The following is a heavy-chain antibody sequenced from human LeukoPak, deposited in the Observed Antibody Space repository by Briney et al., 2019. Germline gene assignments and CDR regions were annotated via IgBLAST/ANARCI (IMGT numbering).Heavy chain of an antibody. J-gene: IGHJ5*02. CDR1: GYTSTSYD. CDR2: MNPNSGNT. CDR3: ARGVGAPTVFDP. V-gene: IGHV1-8*01. D-gene: IGHD1-26*01. Sequence: ASVKVSCKASGYTSTSYDINWVRQATGQGLEWMGWMNPNSGNTGYAQKFQGRVTMTRNTSISTAYMELSSLRSEDTAVYYCARGVGAPTVFDPWGQGTLVTVSS.